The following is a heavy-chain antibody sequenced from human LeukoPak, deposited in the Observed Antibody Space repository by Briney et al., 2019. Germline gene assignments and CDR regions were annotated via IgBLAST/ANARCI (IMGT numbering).Heavy chain of an antibody. CDR1: GGSFSGYY. CDR3: AKPLWFGELGVDY. J-gene: IGHJ4*02. CDR2: INHSGST. D-gene: IGHD3-10*01. Sequence: SETLSLTCAVYGGSFSGYYWSWIRQPPGKGLEWIGEINHSGSTNYNPSLKSRVTISVDTSKNQFSLKLSSVTAADTAVYYCAKPLWFGELGVDYWGQGTLVTVSS. V-gene: IGHV4-34*01.